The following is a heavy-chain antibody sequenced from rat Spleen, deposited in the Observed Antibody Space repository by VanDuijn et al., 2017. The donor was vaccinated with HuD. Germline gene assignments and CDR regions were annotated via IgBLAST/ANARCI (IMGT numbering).Heavy chain of an antibody. Sequence: EVQLVESGGGLVQPGRSLKLSCAASGFSFRDYAMAWVRQAPKKGLEWVATIIYDGSKIYYRDSVKGRFTISRDNTKNTLYLQMDSLRSGDTATSFCARLGGLRNWFAYWGQGTLVTVSS. J-gene: IGHJ3*01. CDR3: ARLGGLRNWFAY. CDR2: IIYDGSKI. CDR1: GFSFRDYA. D-gene: IGHD4-3*01. V-gene: IGHV5-17*01.